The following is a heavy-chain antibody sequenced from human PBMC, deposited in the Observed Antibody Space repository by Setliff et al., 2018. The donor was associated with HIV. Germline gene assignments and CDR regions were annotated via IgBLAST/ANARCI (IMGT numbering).Heavy chain of an antibody. V-gene: IGHV3-7*03. Sequence: PGGSLRLSCATSRFSFSTFWMTWVRQAPGKGLEWVANIKQDGSEKYYVDSVKGRSTISRDNAKNSLYLQMNSLRAEDTAVYYCARDGPAAGTDDFDYWGQGTQVTVSS. J-gene: IGHJ4*02. CDR1: RFSFSTFW. CDR3: ARDGPAAGTDDFDY. CDR2: IKQDGSEK. D-gene: IGHD6-13*01.